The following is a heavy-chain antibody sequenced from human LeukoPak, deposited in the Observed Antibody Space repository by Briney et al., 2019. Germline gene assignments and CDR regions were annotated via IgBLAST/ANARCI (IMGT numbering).Heavy chain of an antibody. V-gene: IGHV4-59*01. J-gene: IGHJ4*02. CDR2: IYYSGST. CDR1: GGSISSYY. Sequence: PSDTLSLSCTVSGGSISSYYWHWLRQPTGKGLEWIGYIYYSGSTNYNPSLKSRVTISVDTSKNRCSLKLSSVTAAYTAVYYCSREGGPYRPLDYASQGTLVTVSS. CDR3: SREGGPYRPLDY.